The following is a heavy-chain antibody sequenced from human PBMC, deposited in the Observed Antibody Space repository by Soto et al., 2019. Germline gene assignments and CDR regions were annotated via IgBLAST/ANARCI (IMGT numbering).Heavy chain of an antibody. CDR3: AIDWYYYDTSDHFSADAFDI. CDR2: ISNDGTST. CDR1: GFTSSSYW. V-gene: IGHV3-74*01. Sequence: PGGSLRLSCAASGFTSSSYWMHWVRQAPGKGLVWVSRISNDGTSTNYADSVKGRFTISRDNAKNTVYLEMNSLRAEDTAVYYCAIDWYYYDTSDHFSADAFDIWGQGTTVTVSS. J-gene: IGHJ3*02. D-gene: IGHD3-22*01.